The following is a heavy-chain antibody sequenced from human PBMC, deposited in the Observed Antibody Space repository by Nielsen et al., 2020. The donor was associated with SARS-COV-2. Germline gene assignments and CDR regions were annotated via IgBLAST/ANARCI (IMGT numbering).Heavy chain of an antibody. CDR2: MEVDGRRT. CDR3: ARYAPGWENNSFDS. Sequence: GESLKIACVASGLPISNEWMHWVRQVPGQGRVWITRMEVDGRRTTYAGSVRGRFTISRDNAKSTVYLQRNSLRTEDSAVYSCARYAPGWENNSFDSWGQGTLVIVSS. V-gene: IGHV3-74*01. J-gene: IGHJ5*01. D-gene: IGHD6-19*01. CDR1: GLPISNEW.